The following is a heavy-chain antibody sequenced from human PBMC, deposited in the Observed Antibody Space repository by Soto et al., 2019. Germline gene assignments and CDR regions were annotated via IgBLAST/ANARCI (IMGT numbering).Heavy chain of an antibody. CDR1: GFTFSSYG. CDR2: IWYDGSNK. V-gene: IGHV3-33*01. CDR3: ATFDDDYYDSSGYVYY. D-gene: IGHD3-22*01. J-gene: IGHJ4*02. Sequence: QVQLVESGGGVVQPGRSLRLSCAASGFTFSSYGMHWVRQAPGKGLEWVAVIWYDGSNKYYADSVKGRFTISRDNXKXXLYLQMYSLRAEDTAVYYCATFDDDYYDSSGYVYYWGQGTLVTVSS.